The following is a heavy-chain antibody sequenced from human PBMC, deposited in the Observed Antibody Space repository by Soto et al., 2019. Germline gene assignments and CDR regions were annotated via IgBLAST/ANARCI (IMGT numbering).Heavy chain of an antibody. V-gene: IGHV3-23*01. CDR1: GFDFSSFA. Sequence: EVQLLESGGGLVQPGGSLRLSCAASGFDFSSFAMSWVRQAPEKGLEWVASISGGGASTNSADSVKGRFTISRDNGKNTLYLQMNSLRAEDTAVYYCAKDLYCSAGICYDSYWGQGTLVTVSS. CDR2: ISGGGAST. D-gene: IGHD2-15*01. CDR3: AKDLYCSAGICYDSY. J-gene: IGHJ4*02.